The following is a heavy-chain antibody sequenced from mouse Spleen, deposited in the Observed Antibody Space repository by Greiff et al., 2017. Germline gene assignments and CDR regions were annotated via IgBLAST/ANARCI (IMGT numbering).Heavy chain of an antibody. CDR3: ARPYDGYYDAMDY. CDR1: GFTFSDYY. D-gene: IGHD2-3*01. CDR2: ISNGGGST. J-gene: IGHJ4*01. V-gene: IGHV5-12*02. Sequence: DVMLVESGGGLVQPGGSLKLSCATSGFTFSDYYMYWVRQTPEKRLEWVAYISNGGGSTYYPDTVKGRFTISRDNAKNTLYLQMSRLKSEDTAMYYCARPYDGYYDAMDYWGQGTSVTVSS.